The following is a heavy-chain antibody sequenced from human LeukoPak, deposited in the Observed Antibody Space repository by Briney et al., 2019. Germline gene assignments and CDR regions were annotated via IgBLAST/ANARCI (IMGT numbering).Heavy chain of an antibody. J-gene: IGHJ5*02. D-gene: IGHD4-17*01. Sequence: PGGSLRLSCTTSGFTFGGYAMTWVRQAPGKGLEWVGFIRSKAYGGTTEYAASVKGRFTISRDDSKSIAYLQMNSLKTEDTAVYYCTRATTVTTGFDPWGQGTLVTVSS. CDR1: GFTFGGYA. CDR2: IRSKAYGGTT. CDR3: TRATTVTTGFDP. V-gene: IGHV3-49*04.